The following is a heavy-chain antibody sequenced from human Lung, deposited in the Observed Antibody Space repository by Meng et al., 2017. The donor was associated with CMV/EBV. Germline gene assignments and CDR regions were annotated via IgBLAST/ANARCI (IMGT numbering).Heavy chain of an antibody. D-gene: IGHD2-15*01. CDR1: YTFPSSD. J-gene: IGHJ5*02. CDR2: LTPPSGNT. Sequence: YTFPSSDITCLRRGTGQWPEWCGWLTPPSGNTGSAQKFLGRITITWDTSITTAYMELSRLRSEDTAVYYCARSRPFHSTKWSSLLDPWGQGTLVTVSS. V-gene: IGHV1-8*03. CDR3: ARSRPFHSTKWSSLLDP.